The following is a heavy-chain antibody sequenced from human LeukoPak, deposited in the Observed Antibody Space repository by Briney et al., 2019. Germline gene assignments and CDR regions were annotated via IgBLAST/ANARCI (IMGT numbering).Heavy chain of an antibody. V-gene: IGHV1-24*01. D-gene: IGHD6-19*01. CDR3: ATGGHSSGWYSYYYGMDV. CDR1: GYTLTELS. CDR2: FGPEDGET. Sequence: ASVKVSCKVSGYTLTELSMHWVRQAPGKGLEWMGGFGPEDGETIYAQKFQGRVTMTEDTSTDTAYMELSSLRSEDTAVYYCATGGHSSGWYSYYYGMDVWGQGTTVTVSS. J-gene: IGHJ6*02.